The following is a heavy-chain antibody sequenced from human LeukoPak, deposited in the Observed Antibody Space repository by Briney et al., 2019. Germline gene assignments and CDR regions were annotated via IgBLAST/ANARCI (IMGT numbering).Heavy chain of an antibody. D-gene: IGHD2/OR15-2a*01. CDR2: ISSFSSTI. CDR1: GFTFSSYS. CDR3: VATLSADFDY. V-gene: IGHV3-48*01. Sequence: GGSLRLSCAVSGFTFSSYSMNWVRQAPGKGPEWVSYISSFSSTIYYADSVKGRFTISRDNAKNSLYLQMNSLRAEDTAVYYCVATLSADFDYWGQGTLVTVSS. J-gene: IGHJ4*02.